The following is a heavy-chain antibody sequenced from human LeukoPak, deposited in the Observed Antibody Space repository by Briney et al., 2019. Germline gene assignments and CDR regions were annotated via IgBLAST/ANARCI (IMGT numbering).Heavy chain of an antibody. CDR3: VSAYCGGDCYHSLLAN. Sequence: PSETLSLTCTVSGGSISSGDYYWSWIRQPPGKGLEWIGYIYYSGSTYYNPSLKSRVTISVDTSKNQFSLRLTSVTAADTAVYYCVSAYCGGDCYHSLLANWGQGILVTVSS. CDR1: GGSISSGDYY. CDR2: IYYSGST. D-gene: IGHD2-21*02. V-gene: IGHV4-30-4*08. J-gene: IGHJ4*02.